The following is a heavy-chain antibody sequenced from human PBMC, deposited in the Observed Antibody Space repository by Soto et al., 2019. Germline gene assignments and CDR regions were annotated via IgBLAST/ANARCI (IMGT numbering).Heavy chain of an antibody. J-gene: IGHJ4*02. Sequence: GGSLRLSCAASGFTFSDYYMSWIRQAPGKGLEWVSYISSSGSTIYYADSVKGRFTISRDNAKNSLYLQMNSLRAEDTAVYYCARVEDYYDSSGYLAYWGQGTLVTVYS. CDR3: ARVEDYYDSSGYLAY. D-gene: IGHD3-22*01. CDR1: GFTFSDYY. V-gene: IGHV3-11*01. CDR2: ISSSGSTI.